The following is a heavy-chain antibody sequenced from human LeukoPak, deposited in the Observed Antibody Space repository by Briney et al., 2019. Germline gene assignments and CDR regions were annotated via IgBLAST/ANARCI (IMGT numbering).Heavy chain of an antibody. Sequence: ASVKVSCKTSGYSFTDYYMHWVRQAPGQGFEWMGWINPNSGGPGSAQKFQGRVTMTRDTSITTVYMEVSWLTSDDTAIYYCARADRLHGGPYLIGPWGQGTLVTVSS. V-gene: IGHV1-2*02. CDR2: INPNSGGP. CDR3: ARADRLHGGPYLIGP. CDR1: GYSFTDYY. J-gene: IGHJ5*02. D-gene: IGHD2-21*01.